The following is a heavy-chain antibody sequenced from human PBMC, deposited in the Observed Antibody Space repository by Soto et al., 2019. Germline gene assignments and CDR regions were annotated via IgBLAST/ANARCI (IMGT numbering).Heavy chain of an antibody. V-gene: IGHV3-23*01. D-gene: IGHD3-9*01. CDR3: AKVSIYYDILTGHPHFDY. CDR2: ISGSGGST. J-gene: IGHJ4*02. Sequence: GGSLRLSCAASGFTFSSYAMSWVRQAPGKGLEWVSAISGSGGSTYYADSVKGRFTISRDNSKNTLYLQMNSLRAEDTAVYYCAKVSIYYDILTGHPHFDYWGQGSLVPVSS. CDR1: GFTFSSYA.